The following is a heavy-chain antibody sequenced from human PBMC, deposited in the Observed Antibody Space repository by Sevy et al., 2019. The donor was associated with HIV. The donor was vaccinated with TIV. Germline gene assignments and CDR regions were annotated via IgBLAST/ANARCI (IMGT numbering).Heavy chain of an antibody. D-gene: IGHD1-7*01. CDR2: ISGYNGET. CDR1: GYSFSNYG. Sequence: ASVKVSCKASGYSFSNYGLTWVRQAPGQGLEWMGWISGYNGETHYAQKFQGRVTMTRETSTTTAYMELRSLKFEDTALYYCANISTTSVFDPWGQGTLVTVSS. V-gene: IGHV1-18*01. CDR3: ANISTTSVFDP. J-gene: IGHJ5*02.